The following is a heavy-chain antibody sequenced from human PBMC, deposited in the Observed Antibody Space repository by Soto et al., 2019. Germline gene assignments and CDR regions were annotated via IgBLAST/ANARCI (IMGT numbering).Heavy chain of an antibody. CDR2: IFPDDSDT. J-gene: IGHJ4*02. D-gene: IGHD3-16*01. CDR3: FRGGVTSRTFDY. V-gene: IGHV5-51*01. CDR1: GYISKNYW. Sequence: GESLKISCKASGYISKNYWIGWVRQMPGQGLEWMGIIFPDDSDTRYSPSFQGHVTISVDKSISTAYVQWSSLKASDSAIYYCFRGGVTSRTFDYWGQGTLVTVSS.